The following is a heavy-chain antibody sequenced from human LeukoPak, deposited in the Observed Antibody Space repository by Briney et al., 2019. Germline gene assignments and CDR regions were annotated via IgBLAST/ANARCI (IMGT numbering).Heavy chain of an antibody. CDR1: GGSIDGYY. D-gene: IGHD6-13*01. CDR2: IYYTGSA. Sequence: PSETLSLTCTVSGGSIDGYYWSWIRQSPGKGLEWIGYIYYTGSAFYNPSLKSRVIISLDTSKNQLSLNLRSVTAADTAVYYCARGPRHSSSWSNWGQGTLVTVSS. J-gene: IGHJ4*02. V-gene: IGHV4-59*01. CDR3: ARGPRHSSSWSN.